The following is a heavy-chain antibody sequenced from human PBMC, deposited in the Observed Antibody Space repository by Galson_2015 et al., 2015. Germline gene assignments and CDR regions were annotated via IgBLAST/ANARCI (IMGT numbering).Heavy chain of an antibody. CDR2: INPNSGGT. Sequence: SCKASGYTFTGYYMHWVRQAPGQGLEWMGRINPNSGGTNYAQKFQGRVTMTRDTSISTAYMELSRLRSDDTAVYYCARNGYFDWLFIDCWGQGTLVTVSS. J-gene: IGHJ4*02. CDR1: GYTFTGYY. V-gene: IGHV1-2*06. D-gene: IGHD3-9*01. CDR3: ARNGYFDWLFIDC.